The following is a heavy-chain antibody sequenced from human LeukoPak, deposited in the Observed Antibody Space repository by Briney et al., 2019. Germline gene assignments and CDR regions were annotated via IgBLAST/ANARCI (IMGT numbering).Heavy chain of an antibody. J-gene: IGHJ4*02. Sequence: GASVKVSCKASGYTFTDYYTHWVRQAPGQGLEWMGWVKPNNGGTNYAQKFQGRVTMTTDTSISTAYMELSSLTSDDTAVYYCARVPGGPARDLNYWGQGSLVTVSS. CDR2: VKPNNGGT. V-gene: IGHV1-2*02. CDR1: GYTFTDYY. D-gene: IGHD3-16*01. CDR3: ARVPGGPARDLNY.